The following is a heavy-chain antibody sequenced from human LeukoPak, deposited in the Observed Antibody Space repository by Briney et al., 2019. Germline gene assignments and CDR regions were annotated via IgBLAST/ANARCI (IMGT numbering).Heavy chain of an antibody. Sequence: GGSLRLSCAASGFTFSAYAMHWVRQAPGKGLEWVAFISYDGNNKYYADSLKGRFTISRDNSMNTLYLQMNSLRAEDTSVYYCARSSADYYDSSAQGDVWGKGTTVTISS. CDR1: GFTFSAYA. D-gene: IGHD3-22*01. CDR2: ISYDGNNK. CDR3: ARSSADYYDSSAQGDV. J-gene: IGHJ6*04. V-gene: IGHV3-30*04.